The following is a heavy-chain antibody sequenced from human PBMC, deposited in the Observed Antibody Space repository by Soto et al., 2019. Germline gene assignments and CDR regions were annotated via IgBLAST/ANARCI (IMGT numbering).Heavy chain of an antibody. J-gene: IGHJ5*02. V-gene: IGHV4-61*08. CDR2: VYFSGST. Sequence: SETLSLTCSVSGDSINSGDYYRTWMRQAPGKGLQWVGHVYFSGSTNYNPSLKSRVTISLDTSKNQFSLKLRSVTAGDTAVYYCARVPVDTYMIYWSDPWGQGTLVTVSS. CDR1: GDSINSGDYY. D-gene: IGHD5-18*01. CDR3: ARVPVDTYMIYWSDP.